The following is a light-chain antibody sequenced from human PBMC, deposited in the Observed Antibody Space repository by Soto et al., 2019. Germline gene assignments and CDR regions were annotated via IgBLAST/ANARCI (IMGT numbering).Light chain of an antibody. J-gene: IGKJ1*01. CDR2: AAS. V-gene: IGKV1-39*01. CDR3: QQSYSTTWT. Sequence: QMNQSPSCVSASEGDRVSITCRASQGISTHLNWHQQKPGKAPKLLIYAASSLQSGVPSRFSGSGSETDFTLTISSLQPEDFATYSCQQSYSTTWTFGQGTKVDIK. CDR1: QGISTH.